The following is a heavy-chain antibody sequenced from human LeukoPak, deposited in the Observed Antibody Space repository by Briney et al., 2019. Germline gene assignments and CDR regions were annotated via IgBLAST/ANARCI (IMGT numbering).Heavy chain of an antibody. J-gene: IGHJ3*02. D-gene: IGHD5-18*01. CDR3: AVDTAMVDAFDI. CDR2: IYHSGST. CDR1: GGSISSGGYY. V-gene: IGHV4-30-2*01. Sequence: SQTLSLTCTVSGGSISSGGYYWSWIRQPPGKGLEWIGYIYHSGSTYYNPSLKSRVTISVDRSKNQFSLKLSSVTAADTAVYYCAVDTAMVDAFDIWGQGTMVTVSS.